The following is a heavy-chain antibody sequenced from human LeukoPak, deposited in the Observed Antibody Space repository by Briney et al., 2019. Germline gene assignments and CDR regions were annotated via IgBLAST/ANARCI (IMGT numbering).Heavy chain of an antibody. CDR1: GFTFSSYA. D-gene: IGHD3-10*01. J-gene: IGHJ4*02. Sequence: GGSLRLSCAASGFTFSSYAMSWVRQAPGKGLEWVSAISGSGGSTYYADSVKGRFTISRDDSRNTLYLQMNSLRAEDTAVYYCAKGAPDYYGSGSYVDYWGQGTLVTVSS. V-gene: IGHV3-23*01. CDR3: AKGAPDYYGSGSYVDY. CDR2: ISGSGGST.